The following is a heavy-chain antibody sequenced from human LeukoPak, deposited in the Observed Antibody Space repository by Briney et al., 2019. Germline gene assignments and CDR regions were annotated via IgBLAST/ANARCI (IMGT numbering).Heavy chain of an antibody. CDR2: IYYSGST. J-gene: IGHJ4*02. CDR3: ARDKYSSSCLDY. Sequence: PSETLSLTCTVSGGSISIYYWSWIRQPPGKGLEWIGYIYYSGSTNYNPSLKSRVTMSVDTSKNQFSLKLNSVTAADTAVYYCARDKYSSSCLDYWGQGTLVTVSS. D-gene: IGHD6-6*01. CDR1: GGSISIYY. V-gene: IGHV4-59*01.